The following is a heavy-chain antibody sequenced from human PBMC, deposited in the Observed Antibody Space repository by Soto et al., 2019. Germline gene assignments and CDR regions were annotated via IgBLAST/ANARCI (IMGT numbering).Heavy chain of an antibody. CDR3: ARGYYYYDSSGYYQRARAFDI. Sequence: SETLSLTCTFSGLSISSSIYYLGWIRQPPGKGLEWIGSIYYSGSTYYNPSLKSRVTISVDTSKNQFSLKLSSVTAADTAVYHCARGYYYYDSSGYYQRARAFDIWGQGTMVTVSS. J-gene: IGHJ3*02. CDR2: IYYSGST. V-gene: IGHV4-39*01. CDR1: GLSISSSIYY. D-gene: IGHD3-22*01.